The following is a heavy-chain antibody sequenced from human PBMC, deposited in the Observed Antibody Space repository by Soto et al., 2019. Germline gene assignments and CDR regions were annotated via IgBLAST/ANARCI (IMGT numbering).Heavy chain of an antibody. Sequence: GGSLRLSCAASGFTFSSYAMSWVRQAPGKGLEWVSAISGSGGSTYYADSVKGRFTISRDNSKNTLYLQMNSLRAEDTAVYYCAKTPLSIFWKNDMDVWGKGTTVTVSS. J-gene: IGHJ6*03. CDR2: ISGSGGST. D-gene: IGHD3-9*01. CDR1: GFTFSSYA. CDR3: AKTPLSIFWKNDMDV. V-gene: IGHV3-23*01.